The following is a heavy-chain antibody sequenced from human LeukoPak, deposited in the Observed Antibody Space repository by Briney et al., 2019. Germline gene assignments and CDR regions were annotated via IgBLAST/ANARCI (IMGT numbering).Heavy chain of an antibody. D-gene: IGHD3-10*01. CDR1: GYSFTSYW. Sequence: GESLKISCKGSGYSFTSYWIGWVRQMPGKGLEWMGIIYPGDSDTRYSPSFQGQVTISADKSISTAYLQWSSLKASDTAMYYCARSPLWFGEPDAFDIWGQGTMVTASS. CDR3: ARSPLWFGEPDAFDI. J-gene: IGHJ3*02. CDR2: IYPGDSDT. V-gene: IGHV5-51*01.